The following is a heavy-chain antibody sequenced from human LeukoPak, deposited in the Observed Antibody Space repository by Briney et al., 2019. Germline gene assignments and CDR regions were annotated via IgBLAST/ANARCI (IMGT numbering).Heavy chain of an antibody. CDR2: IYSGGST. J-gene: IGHJ4*02. CDR3: AKTHLGYCSSSSCQNDY. CDR1: GFTFNIYA. D-gene: IGHD2-2*01. Sequence: GGSLRLSCAASGFTFNIYAMSWVRQAPGKGLEWVSVIYSGGSTYYADSVKGRFTISRDNSKNTVYLQMNSLRAEDTAVYYCAKTHLGYCSSSSCQNDYWGQGTLVTVSS. V-gene: IGHV3-23*03.